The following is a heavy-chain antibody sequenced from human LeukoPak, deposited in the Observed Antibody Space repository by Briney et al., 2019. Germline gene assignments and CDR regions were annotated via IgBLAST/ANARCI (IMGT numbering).Heavy chain of an antibody. CDR1: GFTFSSYA. CDR3: AKGGCSSTSCYYYYYMDV. J-gene: IGHJ6*03. D-gene: IGHD2-2*01. V-gene: IGHV3-23*01. CDR2: ISGSGGST. Sequence: PGGSLRLSCAASGFTFSSYAMSWVRQAPGKGLEWVSAISGSGGSTYYADSVKGRFTISRDNSKNTLYLQMNSLRAEDTAVYYCAKGGCSSTSCYYYYYMDVWGKGTTVTVSS.